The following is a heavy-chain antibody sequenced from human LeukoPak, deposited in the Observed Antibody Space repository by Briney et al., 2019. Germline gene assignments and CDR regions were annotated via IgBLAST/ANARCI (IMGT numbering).Heavy chain of an antibody. Sequence: GGSLRLSCAASGFTVSSNYMSWVRQAPGKGLEWVSIIYSGGSTYFADSVKGRFTISRDNSKNTQYLQMNSLRAEDTALYYCARVPVASWIQLDSWGQGTLVTVSS. CDR2: IYSGGST. CDR1: GFTVSSNY. D-gene: IGHD6-13*01. J-gene: IGHJ4*02. V-gene: IGHV3-53*01. CDR3: ARVPVASWIQLDS.